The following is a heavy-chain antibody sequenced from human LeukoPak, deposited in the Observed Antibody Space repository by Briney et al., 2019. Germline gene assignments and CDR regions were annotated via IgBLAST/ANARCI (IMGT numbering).Heavy chain of an antibody. D-gene: IGHD7-27*01. CDR1: DYSVSSDYY. Sequence: SETLSLTCTVSDYSVSSDYYWGWIRQPPGKGLEWIGSLYHSGSTYYNPSLKSRVTISVDTSKNQFSLKLSSVTAADTAVYYCARLAWGRLDYWGQGTLVTVSS. V-gene: IGHV4-38-2*02. CDR3: ARLAWGRLDY. CDR2: LYHSGST. J-gene: IGHJ4*02.